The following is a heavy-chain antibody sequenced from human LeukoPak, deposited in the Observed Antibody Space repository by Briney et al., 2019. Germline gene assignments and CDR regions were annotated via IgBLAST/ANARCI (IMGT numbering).Heavy chain of an antibody. V-gene: IGHV4-59*01. D-gene: IGHD5-18*01. J-gene: IGHJ4*02. Sequence: PSETLSLTCTVSGGSISSYYWSWIRQPPGKGLEWIGYIYYSGSTNYNPSLKSRVTISVDTSKNQFSLKLSSVTAADTAVYYCARGGRSYGSGKYYFDYWGQGTLATVSS. CDR2: IYYSGST. CDR3: ARGGRSYGSGKYYFDY. CDR1: GGSISSYY.